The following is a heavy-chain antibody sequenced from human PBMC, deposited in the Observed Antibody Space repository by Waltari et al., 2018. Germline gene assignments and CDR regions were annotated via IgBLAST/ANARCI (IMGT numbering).Heavy chain of an antibody. CDR1: GLNFMNYE. V-gene: IGHV3-48*03. D-gene: IGHD6-19*01. CDR2: IGTSAGDI. Sequence: EFQLVESGGDMVHPGGSLRLSCLVHGLNFMNYEMDWFRQAPGKGLEWMSYIGTSAGDIYYAESVKGRFTISRDNGKNSLYLQMNSLRVEDTAVYYCATDVSGWVDFEHWGRGTLVTVSS. CDR3: ATDVSGWVDFEH. J-gene: IGHJ4*02.